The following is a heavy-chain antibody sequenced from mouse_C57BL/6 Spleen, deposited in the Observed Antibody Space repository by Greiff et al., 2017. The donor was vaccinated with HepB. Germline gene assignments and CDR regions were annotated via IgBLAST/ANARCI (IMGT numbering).Heavy chain of an antibody. CDR3: ARTRDGYYLYYFDY. Sequence: QVQLKQSGAELARPGASVKLSCKASGYTFTSYGISWVKQRTGQGLEWIGEIYPRSGNTYYNEKFKGKATLTADKSSSTAYMELRSLTSEDSAVYFCARTRDGYYLYYFDYWGQGTTRTVSS. V-gene: IGHV1-81*01. CDR1: GYTFTSYG. D-gene: IGHD2-3*01. J-gene: IGHJ2*01. CDR2: IYPRSGNT.